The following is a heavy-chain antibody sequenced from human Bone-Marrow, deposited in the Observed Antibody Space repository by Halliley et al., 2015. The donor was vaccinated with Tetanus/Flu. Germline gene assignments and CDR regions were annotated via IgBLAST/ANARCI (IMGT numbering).Heavy chain of an antibody. CDR1: GFTFSRSY. J-gene: IGHJ4*02. Sequence: SLRLSCADSGFTFSRSYMSWVRQAPGKGLEWVANIKEDGSAKHYVDSVKGRFTISRDNAKKSIYLQMNSLRAEDTAVYYCASARGSDSWPDRGQGILVIVSS. V-gene: IGHV3-7*01. D-gene: IGHD3-3*01. CDR3: ASARGSDSWPD. CDR2: IKEDGSAK.